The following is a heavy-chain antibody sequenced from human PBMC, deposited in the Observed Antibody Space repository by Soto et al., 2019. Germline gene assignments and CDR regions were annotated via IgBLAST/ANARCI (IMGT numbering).Heavy chain of an antibody. CDR1: GGSISDYY. Sequence: SETLSLTCTVSGGSISDYYWSWIRQPPGKGLEWIGYIYYSGSTNYNPSLKSRVTISVDTSKNQFSLKLSSVTAADTAVYYCARDQAPNWFDPWGQGTLVTVSS. CDR2: IYYSGST. CDR3: ARDQAPNWFDP. J-gene: IGHJ5*02. V-gene: IGHV4-59*01.